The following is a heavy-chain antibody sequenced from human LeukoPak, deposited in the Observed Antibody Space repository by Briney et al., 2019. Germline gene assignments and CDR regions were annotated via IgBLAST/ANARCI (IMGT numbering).Heavy chain of an antibody. CDR1: GGSISSGGYY. CDR3: ARDSRGGNYDYFDF. CDR2: IYYTGST. V-gene: IGHV4-31*03. D-gene: IGHD1-26*01. J-gene: IGHJ4*02. Sequence: SQTLSLTCTVSGGSISSGGYYWSWIRQHPGKGLEWIGYIYYTGSTYYNPSLESRLTIPVDTSKNQFSLKLSSVTAADTAVYYCARDSRGGNYDYFDFWGQGTLVTVSS.